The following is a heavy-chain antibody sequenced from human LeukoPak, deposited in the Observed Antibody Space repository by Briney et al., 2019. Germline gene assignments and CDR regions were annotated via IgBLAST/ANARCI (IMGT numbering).Heavy chain of an antibody. V-gene: IGHV3-23*01. J-gene: IGHJ4*02. Sequence: GGSLRLSCAASGFTFSSYAMSWVRQAPGKGLEWVSAISGSGGSTYYADSVKGRFTISRDNSKNTLYLQMDSLRAEDTAVYYCAKLRYYDSSGPFDYWGQGTLVTVSS. D-gene: IGHD3-22*01. CDR3: AKLRYYDSSGPFDY. CDR1: GFTFSSYA. CDR2: ISGSGGST.